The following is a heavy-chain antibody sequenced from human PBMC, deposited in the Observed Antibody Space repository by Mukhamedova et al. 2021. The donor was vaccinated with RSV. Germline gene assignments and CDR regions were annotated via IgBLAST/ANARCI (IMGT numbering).Heavy chain of an antibody. Sequence: SFCESSGINAEYMGGRFTVSRDNSKNTVSLQMNSLRIEDTAVYFCAKELGTSGYFDYWGQGTLVTVSS. V-gene: IGHV3-30-3*02. J-gene: IGHJ4*02. D-gene: IGHD3-16*01. CDR2: SFCESSG. CDR3: AKELGTSGYFDY.